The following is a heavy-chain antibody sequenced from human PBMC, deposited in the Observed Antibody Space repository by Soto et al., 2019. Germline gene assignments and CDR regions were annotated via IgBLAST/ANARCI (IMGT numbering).Heavy chain of an antibody. Sequence: QVQLVESGGGVVQPGRSLRLSCAASGFTFSSYGMHWVRQAPGKGLEWVAVISYDGSNKYYADSVKGRFTISRDNSKNTLYLQMNSLRAEDTAVYYCAKDLGSITGTTVRDDYWGQGTLVTVSS. V-gene: IGHV3-30*18. J-gene: IGHJ4*02. D-gene: IGHD1-7*01. CDR2: ISYDGSNK. CDR1: GFTFSSYG. CDR3: AKDLGSITGTTVRDDY.